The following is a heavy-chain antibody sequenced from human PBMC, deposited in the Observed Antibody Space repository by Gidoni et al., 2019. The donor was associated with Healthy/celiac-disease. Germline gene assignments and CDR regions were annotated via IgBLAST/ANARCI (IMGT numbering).Heavy chain of an antibody. CDR3: AKDPPVVGRLPDY. CDR1: GFTVSSYA. J-gene: IGHJ4*02. D-gene: IGHD1-26*01. CDR2: ISGSGGST. V-gene: IGHV3-23*04. Sequence: EVQLVEAGGGLVQPGGSMRLSCEASGFTVSSYAMSWVRQAPGKGLEWVSAISGSGGSTYYADSVKGRFTISRDNSKNTLYLQMNSLRAEDTAVYYCAKDPPVVGRLPDYWGQGTLVTVSS.